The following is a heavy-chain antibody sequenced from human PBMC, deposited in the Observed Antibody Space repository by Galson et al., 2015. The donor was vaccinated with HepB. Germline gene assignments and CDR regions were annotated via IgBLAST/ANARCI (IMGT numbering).Heavy chain of an antibody. CDR1: GFTFSSYT. CDR2: ISYDGSNK. D-gene: IGHD4-11*01. J-gene: IGHJ6*02. Sequence: SLRLSCAASGFTFSSYTMHWVRQAPGKGLEWVAVISYDGSNKYYADSVKGRFTISRDNSKNTLYLQMNSLRAEDTAVYYCARDRMTTVTLYYGMDVWGQGTTVTVCS. CDR3: ARDRMTTVTLYYGMDV. V-gene: IGHV3-30-3*01.